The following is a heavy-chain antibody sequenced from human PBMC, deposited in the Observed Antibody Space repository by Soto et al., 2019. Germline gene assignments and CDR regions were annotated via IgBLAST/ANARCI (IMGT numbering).Heavy chain of an antibody. D-gene: IGHD1-7*01. CDR1: GGSISSYH. CDR3: ARESGDNWDYEAY. V-gene: IGHV4-4*07. J-gene: IGHJ4*02. Sequence: SETLSLTCTVSGGSISSYHWSWIRHSAGKGLEWIGRIYTSGNTHYNPSLKSRVTVSIDTSKNQFFLTVNSVTAADSAVYYCARESGDNWDYEAYWGQGTPVTVSS. CDR2: IYTSGNT.